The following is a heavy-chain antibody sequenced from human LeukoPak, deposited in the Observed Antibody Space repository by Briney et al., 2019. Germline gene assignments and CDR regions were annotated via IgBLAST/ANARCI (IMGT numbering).Heavy chain of an antibody. J-gene: IGHJ4*02. CDR2: LSWNSGII. D-gene: IGHD3-22*01. CDR3: AKAPEGIVVVTSGYFDY. Sequence: GGSLRLSCAASGFTFSSYAMSWVRQAPGKGLEWVSGLSWNSGIIGYADSVKGRFTISRDNAKNSLYLQMNSLRAEDTALYYCAKAPEGIVVVTSGYFDYWGQGTLVTVSS. CDR1: GFTFSSYA. V-gene: IGHV3-9*01.